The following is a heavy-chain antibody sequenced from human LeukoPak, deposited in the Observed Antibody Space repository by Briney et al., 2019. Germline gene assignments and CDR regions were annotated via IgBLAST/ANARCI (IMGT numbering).Heavy chain of an antibody. Sequence: SETLSLTCTVSGGSISSSSYYWGWIRQPPGKGLEWIGYIYYSGSTNYNPSLKSRVTISVDTSKNQFSLKLSSVTAADTAVYYCARVSGLRRKYYYYYMDVWGKGTTVTVSS. D-gene: IGHD4-17*01. V-gene: IGHV4-61*05. J-gene: IGHJ6*03. CDR1: GGSISSSSYY. CDR2: IYYSGST. CDR3: ARVSGLRRKYYYYYMDV.